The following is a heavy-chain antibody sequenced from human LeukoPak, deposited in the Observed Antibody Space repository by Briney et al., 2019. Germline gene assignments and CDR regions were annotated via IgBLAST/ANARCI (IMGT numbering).Heavy chain of an antibody. Sequence: GSLRLSCAASGFTFSSYDMHWVRQAAGKGVEGVAAIGTAGDRYYPGSVMGGWTISRENAKNSLCLQMNSLRAGDTAVYYCARGTFYYGMDVWGKGTTVTVSS. CDR1: GFTFSSYD. CDR2: IGTAGDR. D-gene: IGHD2/OR15-2a*01. J-gene: IGHJ6*04. V-gene: IGHV3-13*05. CDR3: ARGTFYYGMDV.